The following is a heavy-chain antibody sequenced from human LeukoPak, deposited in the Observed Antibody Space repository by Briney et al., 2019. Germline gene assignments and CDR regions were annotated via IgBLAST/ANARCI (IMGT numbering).Heavy chain of an antibody. D-gene: IGHD6-6*01. Sequence: ASVKVSCKAPGYTFTSYYMYWVRQAPGQGLEWMGIINPSGGSTSYAQKFQGRVTMTRDTSTSTVYMELSSLRSEDTAVYYCARDLAALGDYWGQGTLVTVSS. CDR1: GYTFTSYY. CDR2: INPSGGST. V-gene: IGHV1-46*01. CDR3: ARDLAALGDY. J-gene: IGHJ4*02.